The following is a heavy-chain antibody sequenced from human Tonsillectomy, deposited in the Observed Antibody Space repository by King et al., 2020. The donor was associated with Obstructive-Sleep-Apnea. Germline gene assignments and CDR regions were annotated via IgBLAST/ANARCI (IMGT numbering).Heavy chain of an antibody. V-gene: IGHV3-30*18. D-gene: IGHD1-26*01. CDR1: GFTFSSYG. J-gene: IGHJ5*02. CDR2: ISYDGSNK. CDR3: AKAVGATEGGFDP. Sequence: VQLVESGGGVVQPGRSLRLSCAASGFTFSSYGMHWVRQAPGKGLEWVAVISYDGSNKYYADSVKGRFTISRDNSKNTLYLQMNSLRAEDTAVYYCAKAVGATEGGFDPWGQGTLVTVSS.